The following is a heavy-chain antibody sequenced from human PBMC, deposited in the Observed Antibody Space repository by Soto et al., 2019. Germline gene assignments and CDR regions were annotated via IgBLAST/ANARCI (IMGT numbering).Heavy chain of an antibody. CDR3: ARGYSYGFYYYYYGMDV. D-gene: IGHD5-18*01. J-gene: IGHJ6*02. V-gene: IGHV1-8*01. Sequence: SVKASCKASVYTVTSYDINLVRQATGQGLEWMGWMNPNSGNTGYAQKFQGRVTMTRNTSISTAYMELSSLRSEDTAVYYCARGYSYGFYYYYYGMDVWGQGTKVTVSS. CDR1: VYTVTSYD. CDR2: MNPNSGNT.